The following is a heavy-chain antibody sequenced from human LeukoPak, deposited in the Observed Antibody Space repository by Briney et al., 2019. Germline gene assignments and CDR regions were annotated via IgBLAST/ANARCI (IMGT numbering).Heavy chain of an antibody. V-gene: IGHV6-1*01. CDR2: TYYRSKWYN. D-gene: IGHD6-13*01. CDR3: ARAQYSSSLGYFQH. Sequence: SQTLSLACAISGDSVSSNSAAWNWIRQSPSRGLEWLGRTYYRSKWYNDYAVSVKSRITINPDTSKNQFSLQLNSVTPEDTAVYYCARAQYSSSLGYFQHWGQGTLVTVSS. CDR1: GDSVSSNSAA. J-gene: IGHJ1*01.